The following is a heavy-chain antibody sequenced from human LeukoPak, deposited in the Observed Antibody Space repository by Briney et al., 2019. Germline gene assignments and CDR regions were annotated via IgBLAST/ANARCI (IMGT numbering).Heavy chain of an antibody. CDR3: ARRVQEARSIGSANWLDP. D-gene: IGHD3-10*01. CDR2: IYTSGTT. J-gene: IGHJ5*02. V-gene: IGHV4-4*09. Sequence: SETPSLTCTVSGGSISTYSWNWIRQPPGKGLEWIGRIYTSGTTNYNPSLGSRVTISVDTSINQLSLKLSSVTAADTAVYYCARRVQEARSIGSANWLDPWGQGILVTVSS. CDR1: GGSISTYS.